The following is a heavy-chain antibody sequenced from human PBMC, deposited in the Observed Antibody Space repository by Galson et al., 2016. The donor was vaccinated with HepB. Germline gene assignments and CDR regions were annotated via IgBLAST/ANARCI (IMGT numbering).Heavy chain of an antibody. J-gene: IGHJ4*02. D-gene: IGHD2-21*01. CDR3: AVVGDVSRV. Sequence: SLRLSCAASGFTVSDTSMTWVRQPPGKGLEWVSTIHRGGGTDYTYSVKGRFTIARDSSKNTRYLQMSSLKVEDTAVYYCAVVGDVSRVWGQGTLVTVSS. CDR1: GFTVSDTS. V-gene: IGHV3-66*01. CDR2: IHRGGGT.